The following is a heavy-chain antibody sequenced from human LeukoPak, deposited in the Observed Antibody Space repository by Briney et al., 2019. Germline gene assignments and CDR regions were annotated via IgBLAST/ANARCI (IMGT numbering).Heavy chain of an antibody. Sequence: AETLSLTCAISDEPFSGYYWGWIRHPPGKGLELIGEINRNGNTHDNPSLKSRVSVSIDTCKNQLSLNLISVTAAEQAVYYCARLVPERFFQLNPEGYYDFWGQGTLVSVSS. V-gene: IGHV4-34*01. CDR2: INRNGNT. CDR3: ARLVPERFFQLNPEGYYDF. CDR1: DEPFSGYY. J-gene: IGHJ4*02. D-gene: IGHD3-3*01.